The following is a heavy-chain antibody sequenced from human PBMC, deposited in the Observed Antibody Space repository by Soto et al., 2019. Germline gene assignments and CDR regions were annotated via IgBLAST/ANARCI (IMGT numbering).Heavy chain of an antibody. D-gene: IGHD4-4*01. J-gene: IGHJ6*02. Sequence: PGGSLRLSCAASGFTFSSYSMNWVRQAPGKGLEWVSYISSSSSTIYYADSVKGRFTISRDNAKNSLYLQMNSLRDEDTAVYYCARDYTVTRDYYGMDVWGQGTTVTVSS. CDR3: ARDYTVTRDYYGMDV. V-gene: IGHV3-48*02. CDR2: ISSSSSTI. CDR1: GFTFSSYS.